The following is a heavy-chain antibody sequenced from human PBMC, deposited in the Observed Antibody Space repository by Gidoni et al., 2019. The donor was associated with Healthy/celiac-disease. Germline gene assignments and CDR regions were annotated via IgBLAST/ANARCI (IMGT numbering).Heavy chain of an antibody. V-gene: IGHV1-2*04. CDR1: GYTFTGYL. CDR3: ARALGGSGWYWQPGY. CDR2: INPNSGGT. Sequence: QVQLVLSGAHVKQPGASVNVSCTASGYTFTGYLMHWVRQAPGQGLEWMGWINPNSGGTNYEQKFQGWVTMTRDTSISTAYMELSRLRSDDTAVYYCARALGGSGWYWQPGYWGQGTLDTVSS. J-gene: IGHJ4*02. D-gene: IGHD6-19*01.